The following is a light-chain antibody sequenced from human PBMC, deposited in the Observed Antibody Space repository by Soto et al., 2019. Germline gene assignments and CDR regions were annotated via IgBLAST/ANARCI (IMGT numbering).Light chain of an antibody. V-gene: IGLV2-14*01. CDR3: SSYTTSSTYV. CDR1: SSDVGGYNY. CDR2: DVS. J-gene: IGLJ1*01. Sequence: QCALTQPASVSGAPGQSIAISCTGTSSDVGGYNYVSWYQQHPGKAPKLILCDVSNRPSGVSDRFSGSKSGNTASLTISGLQAEDEADYYCSSYTTSSTYVFGTGTKVTVL.